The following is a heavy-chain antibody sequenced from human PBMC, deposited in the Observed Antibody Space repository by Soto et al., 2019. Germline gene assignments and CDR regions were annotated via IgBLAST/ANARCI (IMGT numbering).Heavy chain of an antibody. CDR1: GFTFTSYG. CDR2: IRGDGGQT. V-gene: IGHV3-23*01. J-gene: IGHJ4*02. D-gene: IGHD3-9*01. Sequence: GWSLRLSCTASGFTFTSYGMGWVRQAPGKGLQWVSTIRGDGGQTHYTDSVKGRFSISRDNSKNTVYLQMDSLRAEDTAMYFCARDVGLDSDDFFAYWGQGTQVTV. CDR3: ARDVGLDSDDFFAY.